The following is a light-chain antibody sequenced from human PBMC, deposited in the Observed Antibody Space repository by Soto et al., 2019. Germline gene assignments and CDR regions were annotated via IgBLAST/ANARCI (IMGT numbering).Light chain of an antibody. J-gene: IGKJ4*01. CDR3: QQYYNWPVS. CDR1: QTVNGD. CDR2: GAN. Sequence: ERVMTQSPATLAVSPGERATLSCRASQTVNGDLAWYQQRPGQAPTLLIFGANTRATGVPDRFSGSGSETDFTLSISSLQADDFAVYYCQQYYNWPVSFGGGTKLEVK. V-gene: IGKV3D-15*01.